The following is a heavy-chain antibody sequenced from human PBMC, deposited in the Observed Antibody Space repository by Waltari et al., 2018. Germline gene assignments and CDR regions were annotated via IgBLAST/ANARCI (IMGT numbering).Heavy chain of an antibody. CDR1: GGSLNGYY. V-gene: IGHV4-34*01. J-gene: IGHJ6*02. Sequence: QVQLQQWGAGLLKPSQTLSLQCAVYGGSLNGYYWGWTRPHPGKGLEWIGEINHAGNINSNPSLRGRISMSVDTSKNQFSLTLQSVTAADTAVYFCVRLEDCSGPGGNCYSGDSFALDVWGQGTTVTVSS. D-gene: IGHD2-15*01. CDR2: INHAGNI. CDR3: VRLEDCSGPGGNCYSGDSFALDV.